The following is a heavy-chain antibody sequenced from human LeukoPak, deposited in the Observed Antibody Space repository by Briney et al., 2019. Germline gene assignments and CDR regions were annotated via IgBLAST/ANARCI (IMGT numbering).Heavy chain of an antibody. V-gene: IGHV4-59*01. Sequence: SETLSLTCTVSGGSISSYYWSWIRQPPGKGLEWIGYIYYSGSTNYNPSLKSRVTISVDTSKNQFSLKLSSVTAADTAAYYCARDMVRGVVYYYYYMDVWGKGTTVTISS. D-gene: IGHD3-10*01. CDR3: ARDMVRGVVYYYYYMDV. J-gene: IGHJ6*03. CDR1: GGSISSYY. CDR2: IYYSGST.